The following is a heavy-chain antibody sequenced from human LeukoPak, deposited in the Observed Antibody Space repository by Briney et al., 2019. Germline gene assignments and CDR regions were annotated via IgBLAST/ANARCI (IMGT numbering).Heavy chain of an antibody. CDR1: GLIFSHAW. D-gene: IGHD4-17*01. V-gene: IGHV3-15*01. Sequence: GGSLRLSCAASGLIFSHAWMTWVRQAPGKGLEWVGRIKTKTDGGTTDYAAPVKGRFTISRDDSKNTLYLQMNSLKTEDTAVYYCTTDPTNTDRGYFDLWGRGTLVTVSS. J-gene: IGHJ2*01. CDR3: TTDPTNTDRGYFDL. CDR2: IKTKTDGGTT.